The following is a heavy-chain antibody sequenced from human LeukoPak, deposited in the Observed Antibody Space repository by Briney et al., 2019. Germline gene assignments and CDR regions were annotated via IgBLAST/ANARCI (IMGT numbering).Heavy chain of an antibody. CDR1: GFTFSSYA. V-gene: IGHV3-23*01. CDR2: ISGSGDNT. D-gene: IGHD6-13*01. CDR3: VGQHSRDFFDY. Sequence: GGSLRLSCAASGFTFSSYAMSWVRQVPGKGLEWVSVISGSGDNTYYADSEKGRFTISRDTSKSTLYLQMNSLRAEDTAVYYCVGQHSRDFFDYWGQGTLVTVSS. J-gene: IGHJ4*02.